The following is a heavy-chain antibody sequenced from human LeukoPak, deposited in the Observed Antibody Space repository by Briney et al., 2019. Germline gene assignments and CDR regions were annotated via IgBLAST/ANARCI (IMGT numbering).Heavy chain of an antibody. CDR3: ARDGGMAGEYFFDY. J-gene: IGHJ4*02. CDR1: GYTFTRYY. Sequence: ASVKVSCKASGYTFTRYYMHWVRQAPGQGLEWMGLINPNSGGANYAQKLQGRVTMTRDTSISTVYMEMSRLRSDDTAVYYCARDGGMAGEYFFDYWGQGTLVTVSS. D-gene: IGHD3-16*01. CDR2: INPNSGGA. V-gene: IGHV1-2*02.